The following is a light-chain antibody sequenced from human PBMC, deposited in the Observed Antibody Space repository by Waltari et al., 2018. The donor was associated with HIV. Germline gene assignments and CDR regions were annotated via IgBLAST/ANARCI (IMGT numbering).Light chain of an antibody. CDR1: RTVLSESANRNY. CDR3: QQYFTVRPT. V-gene: IGKV4-1*01. J-gene: IGKJ4*01. CDR2: WAS. Sequence: DIVITQSPESLTVSLGARATINCRASRTVLSESANRNYLAWYQQKPGQFPKVLIYWASTRQSGVPNRFSASGSGTNVSLTISSLQAEDVALYYCQQYFTVRPTFGGGTKVEI.